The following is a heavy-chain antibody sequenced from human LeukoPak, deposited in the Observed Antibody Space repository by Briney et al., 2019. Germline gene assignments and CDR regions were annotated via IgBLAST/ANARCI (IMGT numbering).Heavy chain of an antibody. V-gene: IGHV1-2*02. CDR2: INPNSGGT. J-gene: IGHJ4*02. CDR1: GYTFTGYY. Sequence: ASVKVSCKASGYTFTGYYMHWVRQAPGQGLEWMGWINPNSGGTNYAQKFQGRVTMTRDTSISTAYMELSRLRSDDTAVYYCARDQEDIVVVPAAVDYWGRGTLVTVSS. CDR3: ARDQEDIVVVPAAVDY. D-gene: IGHD2-2*01.